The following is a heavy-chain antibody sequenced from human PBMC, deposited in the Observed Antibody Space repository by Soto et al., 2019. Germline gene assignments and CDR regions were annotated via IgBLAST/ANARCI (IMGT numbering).Heavy chain of an antibody. CDR1: GYSFTSYW. Sequence: GESLKISCKGSGYSFTSYWISWVRQMPGKGLEWMGRIDPSDSYTNYSPSFQGHVTISADKSISTAYLQWSSLKASDTAMYYCASSGILTGQNTVGCYYYGMDAWGQGTTVTVSS. CDR2: IDPSDSYT. D-gene: IGHD3-9*01. V-gene: IGHV5-10-1*01. J-gene: IGHJ6*02. CDR3: ASSGILTGQNTVGCYYYGMDA.